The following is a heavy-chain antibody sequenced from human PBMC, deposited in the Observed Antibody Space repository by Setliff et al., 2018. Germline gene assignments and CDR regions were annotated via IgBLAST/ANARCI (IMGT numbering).Heavy chain of an antibody. CDR2: ISGSGGDT. CDR3: ARNFWSGYYLFDY. J-gene: IGHJ4*02. D-gene: IGHD3-3*01. V-gene: IGHV3-23*01. CDR1: GITFSIYS. Sequence: GGSLRLSCAASGITFSIYSMNWVRQAPGKGLEWVSAISGSGGDTYYADSMKGRFTISRDNSKNTLYLQMNSLRAEDTAVYYCARNFWSGYYLFDYWGQGTLVTVSS.